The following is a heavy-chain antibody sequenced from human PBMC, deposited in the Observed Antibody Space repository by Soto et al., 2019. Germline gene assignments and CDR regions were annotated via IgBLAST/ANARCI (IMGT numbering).Heavy chain of an antibody. CDR1: GYTFTSYG. V-gene: IGHV1-18*04. D-gene: IGHD3-3*01. J-gene: IGHJ6*02. CDR3: ARDPPMNLEWSLLPYYYGMDV. Sequence: ASVKVSCKASGYTFTSYGISWVRQAPGQGLEWMGWISAYNGNTDYAQKLQGRVTMTTDTSTSTAYMELRSLRSDDTAVYYRARDPPMNLEWSLLPYYYGMDVWGQGTKVTVSS. CDR2: ISAYNGNT.